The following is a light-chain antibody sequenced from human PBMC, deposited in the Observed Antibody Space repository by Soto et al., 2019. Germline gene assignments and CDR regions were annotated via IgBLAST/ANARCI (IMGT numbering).Light chain of an antibody. CDR3: PQYGSSPWT. CDR1: QSVSSNY. Sequence: EMVLTPSPGTLSLSPGERATLSCRASQSVSSNYLAWYQQKPGQAHRPLIYGASSRATGIPDRFSGSGAGTDFPLTISRLESEDFAVYYCPQYGSSPWTFGQGNKGEIK. J-gene: IGKJ1*01. V-gene: IGKV3-20*01. CDR2: GAS.